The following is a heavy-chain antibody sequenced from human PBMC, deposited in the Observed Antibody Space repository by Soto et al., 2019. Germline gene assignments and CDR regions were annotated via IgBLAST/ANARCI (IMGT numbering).Heavy chain of an antibody. CDR2: IIPIFGTA. J-gene: IGHJ6*02. D-gene: IGHD3-10*01. CDR3: ARDGRAMVRGLMYYYYGMDV. CDR1: GGTFSTYA. Sequence: QVRLVQSGAEVKKPGASVKGSCNACGGTFSTYAISWVRQAPGQGLEWMGGIIPIFGTANYAQKFQGRVTITADESTSTAYMEMSSLRAEDTAVYYCARDGRAMVRGLMYYYYGMDVWGQGTTVTVSS. V-gene: IGHV1-69*12.